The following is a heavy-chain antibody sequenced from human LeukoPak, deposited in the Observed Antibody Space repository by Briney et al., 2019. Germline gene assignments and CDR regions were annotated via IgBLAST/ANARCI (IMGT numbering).Heavy chain of an antibody. CDR2: IYHSGST. Sequence: SETLSLTCTVSGYSIIGGSFWGWIRQPPGKGLEWIGSIYHSGSTYYNPSLKSRVTISVDTSKNQFSLKLSSVIAADTAVYYCARPILRGYSYGYLYWGQGTQVTVSS. D-gene: IGHD5-18*01. J-gene: IGHJ4*02. CDR1: GYSIIGGSF. V-gene: IGHV4-38-2*02. CDR3: ARPILRGYSYGYLY.